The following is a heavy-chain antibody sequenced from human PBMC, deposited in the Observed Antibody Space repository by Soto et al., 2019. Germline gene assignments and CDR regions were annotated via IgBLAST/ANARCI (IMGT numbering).Heavy chain of an antibody. CDR3: ARYRQLLDLYYFDY. Sequence: SETLSLTCTVSGGSISSGGYYWSWIRQHPGKGLGWIGYIYYSGSTYYNPSLKSRVTISVDTSKNQFSLKLSSVTAADTAVYYCARYRQLLDLYYFDYWGQGTLVTVSS. CDR2: IYYSGST. J-gene: IGHJ4*02. V-gene: IGHV4-31*03. D-gene: IGHD2-2*02. CDR1: GGSISSGGYY.